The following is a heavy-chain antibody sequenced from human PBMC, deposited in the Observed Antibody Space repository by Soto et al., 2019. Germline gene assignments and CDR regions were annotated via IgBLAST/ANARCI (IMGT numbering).Heavy chain of an antibody. D-gene: IGHD3-10*01. CDR3: ARHFSSGVRGVGSYYYYYGMDV. CDR2: IYYSGST. Sequence: SETLSLTCTVSGGSISSSSYYWGWIRQPPGKGLEWIGSIYYSGSTYYNPSLKSRVTISVDTSKNQFSLKLSSVTAADTAVYYCARHFSSGVRGVGSYYYYYGMDVWGQGTTVTGSS. J-gene: IGHJ6*02. CDR1: GGSISSSSYY. V-gene: IGHV4-39*01.